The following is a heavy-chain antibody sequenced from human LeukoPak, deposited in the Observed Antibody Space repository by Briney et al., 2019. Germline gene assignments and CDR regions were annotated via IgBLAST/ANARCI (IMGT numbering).Heavy chain of an antibody. CDR1: GGSFSGYY. CDR2: INHSGST. V-gene: IGHV4-34*01. D-gene: IGHD6-13*01. Sequence: SETLSLTCAVYGGSFSGYYWSWIRQPPGKGLEWIGEINHSGSTNYNPPLKSRVTISVDTSKNQFSLKLSSVTAADTAVYYCARARRGTPGGAAAFRYYYYYMDVWGKGTTVTVSS. CDR3: ARARRGTPGGAAAFRYYYYYMDV. J-gene: IGHJ6*03.